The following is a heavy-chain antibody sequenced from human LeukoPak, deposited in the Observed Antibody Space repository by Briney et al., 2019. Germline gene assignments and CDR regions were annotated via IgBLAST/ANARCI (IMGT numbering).Heavy chain of an antibody. D-gene: IGHD5-18*01. CDR1: GGSISSSNW. V-gene: IGHV4-4*02. CDR3: AGNMGGYTYSFGY. CDR2: IYYSGST. Sequence: SETLSLTCAVSGGSISSSNWWSWVRQPPGKGLEWIGYIYYSGSTNNNPSLKSRVTISVDTSKNQFSLKLSSVTAADTAVYYCAGNMGGYTYSFGYWGQGTLVTVSS. J-gene: IGHJ4*02.